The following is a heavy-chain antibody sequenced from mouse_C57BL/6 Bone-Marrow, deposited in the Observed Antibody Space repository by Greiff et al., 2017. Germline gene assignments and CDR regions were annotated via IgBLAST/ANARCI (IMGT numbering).Heavy chain of an antibody. D-gene: IGHD3-2*02. J-gene: IGHJ4*01. CDR2: IYPRDGST. V-gene: IGHV1-85*01. Sequence: QVQLQQSGPELVKPGASVKLSCKASGYTFTSYDINWVKQRPGQGLEWIGWIYPRDGSTKYNEKFKGKATLTVATSSSTAYMELHSLTSEDSAVYFCARRGRQLRLHYYAMDDWGQGTSVTVSS. CDR1: GYTFTSYD. CDR3: ARRGRQLRLHYYAMDD.